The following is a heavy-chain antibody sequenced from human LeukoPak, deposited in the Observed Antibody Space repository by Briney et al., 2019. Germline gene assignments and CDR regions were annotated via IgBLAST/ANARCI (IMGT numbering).Heavy chain of an antibody. CDR1: GFTFNNYA. J-gene: IGHJ3*02. D-gene: IGHD1-14*01. V-gene: IGHV3-23*01. CDR2: ISGSGGST. CDR3: AKPARSDAFDI. Sequence: GGSLRLSCAASGFTFNNYAMNWVRQAPGKGLEWVSSISGSGGSTYYADSVKGRFTISRDNSKNTLYLQMNSLRAEDTAVYYCAKPARSDAFDIWGQGTMVTVSS.